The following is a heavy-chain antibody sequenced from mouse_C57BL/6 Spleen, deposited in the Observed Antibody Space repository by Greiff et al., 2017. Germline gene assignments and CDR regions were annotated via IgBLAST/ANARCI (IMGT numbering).Heavy chain of an antibody. Sequence: EVKLEESGPGLVKPSQSLSLTCSVTGYSITSGYYWNWIRQFPGNKLEWMGYISYDGSNNYNPSLKNRISITRDTSKNQFFLKLNSVTTEDTATYYCARDGDYGSSYEWFAYWGQGTLVTVSA. CDR2: ISYDGSN. V-gene: IGHV3-6*01. CDR3: ARDGDYGSSYEWFAY. J-gene: IGHJ3*01. CDR1: GYSITSGYY. D-gene: IGHD1-1*01.